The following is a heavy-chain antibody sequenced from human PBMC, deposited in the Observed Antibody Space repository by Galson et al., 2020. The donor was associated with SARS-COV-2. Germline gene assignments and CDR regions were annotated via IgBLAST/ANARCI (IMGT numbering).Heavy chain of an antibody. CDR1: GFTFSSYA. V-gene: IGHV3-64D*08. Sequence: GESLKISCSASGFTFSSYAMHWVRQAPGKGLEYVSAISSNGGSTYYADSVKGRFTISRDNSKNTLYLQMSSLRAEDTAVYYCVKDWWGGELDYWCQGTLVTVSS. D-gene: IGHD3-10*01. CDR2: ISSNGGST. CDR3: VKDWWGGELDY. J-gene: IGHJ4*02.